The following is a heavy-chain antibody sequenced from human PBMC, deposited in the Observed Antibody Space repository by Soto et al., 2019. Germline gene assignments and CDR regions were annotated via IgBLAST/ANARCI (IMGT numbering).Heavy chain of an antibody. CDR1: GFTFSSYS. J-gene: IGHJ6*03. Sequence: GGSLRLSCAASGFTFSSYSMNWVRQAPGKGLEWVSSISSSSSYIYYADSVKGRFTISRDNAKNSLYLQMNSLRAEDTAVYYCASSLAATYYYYYMDVWGKGTTVTVSS. CDR3: ASSLAATYYYYYMDV. D-gene: IGHD2-15*01. V-gene: IGHV3-21*01. CDR2: ISSSSSYI.